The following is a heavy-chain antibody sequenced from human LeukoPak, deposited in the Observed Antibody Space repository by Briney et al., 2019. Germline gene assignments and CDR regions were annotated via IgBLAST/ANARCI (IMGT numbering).Heavy chain of an antibody. CDR1: GFTFSSYW. D-gene: IGHD3-22*01. CDR2: IKQDGSEK. Sequence: GGSLRLSCAASGFTFSSYWMSWVRQAPGKVLEWVANIKQDGSEKYYVDSVKGRFTISRDNAKNSLYLQMNSLRAEDTAVYYCARGGPYYYDSSGTFDYWGQGTLVTVSS. V-gene: IGHV3-7*01. J-gene: IGHJ4*02. CDR3: ARGGPYYYDSSGTFDY.